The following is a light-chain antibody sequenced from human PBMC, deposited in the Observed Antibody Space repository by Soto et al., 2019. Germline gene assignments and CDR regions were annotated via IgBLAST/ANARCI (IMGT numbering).Light chain of an antibody. CDR2: GAF. Sequence: EIVMTQSPVTLSVSPVERATLSCRASQSVRSSLAWYQQKPGQAPSLLIYGAFTRATGIPTRFSGTGSGTEFTLTISSLQSEDFAVYYCQQYNNWPRTFGQGTKVDI. V-gene: IGKV3-15*01. CDR1: QSVRSS. J-gene: IGKJ1*01. CDR3: QQYNNWPRT.